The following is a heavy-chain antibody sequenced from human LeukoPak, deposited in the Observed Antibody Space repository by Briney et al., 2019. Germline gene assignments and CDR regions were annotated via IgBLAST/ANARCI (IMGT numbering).Heavy chain of an antibody. CDR1: GGSISSSNYY. J-gene: IGHJ4*02. D-gene: IGHD4-17*01. Sequence: SETLPLTCTVSGGSISSSNYYWGWIRQPPGKGLEWIGSIYYSGSTYYNLSLKSRVTISVDTSKNQFSLRLSSVTAADTAVYYCARLGDDYGDYGDYWGQGALVTVSS. CDR2: IYYSGST. CDR3: ARLGDDYGDYGDY. V-gene: IGHV4-39*01.